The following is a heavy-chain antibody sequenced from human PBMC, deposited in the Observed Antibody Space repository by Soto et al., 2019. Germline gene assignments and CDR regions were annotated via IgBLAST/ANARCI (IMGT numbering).Heavy chain of an antibody. V-gene: IGHV3-48*03. Sequence: PGGSLRLSCAAAGFTFSSYEMNWVRQAPGKGLEWFSFISSSGSTIYYADSVKGRFTISRDNAKNSLYLQMNRLRAEDTAVYYCARHIVVVPAARGSDSYLGMDVWGQGTTATVSS. CDR1: GFTFSSYE. J-gene: IGHJ6*02. CDR2: ISSSGSTI. D-gene: IGHD2-2*01. CDR3: ARHIVVVPAARGSDSYLGMDV.